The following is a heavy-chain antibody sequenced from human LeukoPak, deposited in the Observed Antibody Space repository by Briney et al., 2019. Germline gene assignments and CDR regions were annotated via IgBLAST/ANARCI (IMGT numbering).Heavy chain of an antibody. CDR2: TRNKANSYTT. CDR3: AKDYDFWSSGYFDY. D-gene: IGHD3-3*01. V-gene: IGHV3-72*01. Sequence: PGGSLRLSCAASGFTFSSYWMNWARQAPGKGLEWVGRTRNKANSYTTEYAASVKGRFTISRDNSKNTLYLQMNSLRAEDTAVYYCAKDYDFWSSGYFDYWGQGTLVTVSS. J-gene: IGHJ4*02. CDR1: GFTFSSYW.